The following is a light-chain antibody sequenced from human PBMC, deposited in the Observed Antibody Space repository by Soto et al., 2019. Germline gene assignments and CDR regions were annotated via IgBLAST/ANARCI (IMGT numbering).Light chain of an antibody. V-gene: IGLV2-14*01. CDR1: SSDVGGYNY. CDR3: SSYTSSSTVV. Sequence: QSALTQPASVSGCPGQSITISCTGTSSDVGGYNYVSWYHQHPGKAPKLMIYDVSNRPSGVSNRFSGSKSGNTASLTISGLQAEDEADYYCSSYTSSSTVVFGGGTKLTVL. J-gene: IGLJ2*01. CDR2: DVS.